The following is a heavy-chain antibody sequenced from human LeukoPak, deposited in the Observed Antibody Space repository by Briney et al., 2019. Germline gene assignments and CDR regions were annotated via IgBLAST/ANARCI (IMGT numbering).Heavy chain of an antibody. D-gene: IGHD6-13*01. J-gene: IGHJ4*02. CDR1: GFTFSSYG. CDR3: AKRMGPSIAATDLDY. V-gene: IGHV3-30*18. Sequence: GGSLRLSCAASGFTFSSYGMNWVRQAPGKGLEWVAVISYDGSNKYYVDSVKGRFTISRDNSKNTLYLQMNSLRGEDTAVYYCAKRMGPSIAATDLDYWGQGTLVTVSS. CDR2: ISYDGSNK.